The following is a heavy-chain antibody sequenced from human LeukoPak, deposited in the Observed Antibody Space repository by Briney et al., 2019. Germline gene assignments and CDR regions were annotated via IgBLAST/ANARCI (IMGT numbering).Heavy chain of an antibody. CDR3: AREARRDGYTQY. Sequence: ASVKVSCKASGGSLSSYTIDWVGQAPGQGLEWMGGIIPIFNTANYAQKFQGRVTMTADKSTSTAYMELSSLRSEDTAVYYCAREARRDGYTQYWGQGTLVTVSS. D-gene: IGHD5-24*01. CDR2: IIPIFNTA. V-gene: IGHV1-69*06. J-gene: IGHJ4*02. CDR1: GGSLSSYT.